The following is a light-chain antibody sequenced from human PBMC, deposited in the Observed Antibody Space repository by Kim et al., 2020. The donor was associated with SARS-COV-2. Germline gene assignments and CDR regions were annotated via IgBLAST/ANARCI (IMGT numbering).Light chain of an antibody. CDR3: CSYTSSSTLVV. CDR1: SSDVGGYNY. V-gene: IGLV2-14*03. J-gene: IGLJ2*01. Sequence: QSALTHPASVSGSPGPSITISCTGTSSDVGGYNYVSWYQQHPGKAPKLMIYDVSNRPSGVSNRFSGSKSGNTASLTISGRQAEDEADYYCCSYTSSSTLVVFGGGTQLTVL. CDR2: DVS.